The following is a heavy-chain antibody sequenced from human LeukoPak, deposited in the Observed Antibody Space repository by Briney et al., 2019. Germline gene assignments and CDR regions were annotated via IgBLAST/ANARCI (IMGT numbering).Heavy chain of an antibody. CDR3: ARDYSSSPRSWFDP. Sequence: SQTLPLTCTVSGGSISSGDYYWSWIRQPPGKGLEWIGYIYYSGSTYYNPSLKSRVTISVDTSKNQFSLKLSSVTAADTAVYYCARDYSSSPRSWFDPWGQGTLVTVSS. CDR1: GGSISSGDYY. V-gene: IGHV4-30-4*08. J-gene: IGHJ5*02. CDR2: IYYSGST. D-gene: IGHD6-6*01.